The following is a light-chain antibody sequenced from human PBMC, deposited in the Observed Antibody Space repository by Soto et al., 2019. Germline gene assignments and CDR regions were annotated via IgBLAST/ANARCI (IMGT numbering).Light chain of an antibody. Sequence: EIVMTQSPATLSVSPGERATLSCRASQSVSSNLAWYQQKPGQAPRLLIYGASTRPTGIPARFSGSRSGTDFTPTISSLQSEDFAVYYCRQYNNWPPITFGQGTRLEIK. CDR1: QSVSSN. V-gene: IGKV3-15*01. CDR3: RQYNNWPPIT. CDR2: GAS. J-gene: IGKJ5*01.